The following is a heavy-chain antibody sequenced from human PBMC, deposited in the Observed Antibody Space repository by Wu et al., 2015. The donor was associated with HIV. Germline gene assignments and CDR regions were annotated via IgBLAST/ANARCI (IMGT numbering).Heavy chain of an antibody. V-gene: IGHV1-18*01. CDR2: ISAYNGNT. CDR1: GYTFTSYG. Sequence: QVQLVQSGAEVKKPGASVKVSCKASGYTFTSYGISWVRQAPGQGLEWMGWISAYNGNTNYAQKLQGRVTMTTDTSTSTAYMELRSLRSDDTAVYYCARAESDFWSGYSPYYFDYWGQGTLVTVSS. D-gene: IGHD3-3*01. J-gene: IGHJ4*02. CDR3: ARAESDFWSGYSPYYFDY.